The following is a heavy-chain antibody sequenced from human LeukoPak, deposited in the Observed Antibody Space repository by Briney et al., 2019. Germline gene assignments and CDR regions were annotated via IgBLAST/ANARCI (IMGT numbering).Heavy chain of an antibody. CDR1: GGTFSDYS. J-gene: IGHJ5*02. Sequence: SVKVSCKAPGGTFSDYSISWVRQAPGQGLEWMGRILPLVGRLHYAQKFQGRFTLTADKSTTTVYMELSSLRSEDTAVYYCVRSGYDYDWFDPWGQGTLVTVSS. V-gene: IGHV1-69*02. CDR3: VRSGYDYDWFDP. CDR2: ILPLVGRL. D-gene: IGHD5-12*01.